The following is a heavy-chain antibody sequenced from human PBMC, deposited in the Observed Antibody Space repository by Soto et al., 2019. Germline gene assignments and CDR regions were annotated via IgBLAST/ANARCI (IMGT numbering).Heavy chain of an antibody. CDR1: GGSFSNYY. CDR2: INHSGTT. Sequence: QVQLQQWGAGLLKPSETLSLTCAVYGGSFSNYYWNWIRQPPGKGLEWIGEINHSGTTNYNPSLRSRGTLSVDMSKNQFSLKVRSVTAADTAVYYCVLDHPVLGELSAGNYWGQGTLVTVSS. D-gene: IGHD3-16*02. V-gene: IGHV4-34*01. J-gene: IGHJ4*02. CDR3: VLDHPVLGELSAGNY.